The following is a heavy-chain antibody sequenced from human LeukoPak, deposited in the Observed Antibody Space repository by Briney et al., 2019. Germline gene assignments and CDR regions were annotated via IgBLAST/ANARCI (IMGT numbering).Heavy chain of an antibody. CDR1: GFTFSDYW. D-gene: IGHD5-12*01. Sequence: GGSLRLSCAASGFTFSDYWMSWVRQAPGKGLEWVANINQDGSQIHSVDSVKGRFTISRDNAKNSLYLQMNSLRAEDTAVYYCARDPRGYSGYDWFYWGQGTLVTVSS. J-gene: IGHJ4*02. V-gene: IGHV3-7*03. CDR2: INQDGSQI. CDR3: ARDPRGYSGYDWFY.